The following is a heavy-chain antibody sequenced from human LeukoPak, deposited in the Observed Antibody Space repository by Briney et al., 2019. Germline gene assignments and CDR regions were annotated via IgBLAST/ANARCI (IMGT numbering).Heavy chain of an antibody. J-gene: IGHJ3*02. V-gene: IGHV3-21*01. Sequence: GGSLRLSCAASGFTFSSYSMNWVRQAPGKGLEWVSSISSSSSYIYCADSVKGRFTISRDNAKNSLYLQMNSLRAEDTAVYYCARDGVSTIKAFDIWGQGTMVTVSS. CDR1: GFTFSSYS. D-gene: IGHD5-24*01. CDR2: ISSSSSYI. CDR3: ARDGVSTIKAFDI.